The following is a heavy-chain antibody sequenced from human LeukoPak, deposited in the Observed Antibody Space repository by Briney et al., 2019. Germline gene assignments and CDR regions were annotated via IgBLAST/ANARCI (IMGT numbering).Heavy chain of an antibody. CDR1: GFTVSSTY. V-gene: IGHV3-66*01. D-gene: IGHD3-10*01. Sequence: GGSLRLSCAASGFTVSSTYMSWVRQAPGKGLEWVSVIYTGGLTYYADSVIGRFTISRDNSKNTLYLQMNSLRAEDAAVYYCARTDTMVRGIGDAFDIWGQGTMVTVSS. J-gene: IGHJ3*02. CDR3: ARTDTMVRGIGDAFDI. CDR2: IYTGGLT.